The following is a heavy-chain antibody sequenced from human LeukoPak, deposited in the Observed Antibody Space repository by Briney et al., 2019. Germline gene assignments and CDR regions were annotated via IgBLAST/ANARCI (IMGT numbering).Heavy chain of an antibody. CDR2: INPSGGST. D-gene: IGHD6-13*01. Sequence: ASVKVSCKASGYTFTSYYMHWVQQAPGQGLEWMGIINPSGGSTSYAQKFQGRVTMTRDTSISTAYMELSRLRSDDTAVYYCAREAVHSSSWHYFDYWGQGTLVTVSS. CDR1: GYTFTSYY. CDR3: AREAVHSSSWHYFDY. V-gene: IGHV1-46*01. J-gene: IGHJ4*02.